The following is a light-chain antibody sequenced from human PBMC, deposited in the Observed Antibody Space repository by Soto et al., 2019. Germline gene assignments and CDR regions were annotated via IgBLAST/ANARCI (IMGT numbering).Light chain of an antibody. V-gene: IGLV2-11*01. Sequence: QSPLTQPRSVSGSPGQSVTISCTGASSDVGGYNYVSWYQQHPGKAPKLMIYDVSKRPSGVPDRFSGSKSGNTASLTISGLQTEDEADYYCCSYAGRYTYVFGTGTKVTVL. CDR2: DVS. CDR3: CSYAGRYTYV. CDR1: SSDVGGYNY. J-gene: IGLJ1*01.